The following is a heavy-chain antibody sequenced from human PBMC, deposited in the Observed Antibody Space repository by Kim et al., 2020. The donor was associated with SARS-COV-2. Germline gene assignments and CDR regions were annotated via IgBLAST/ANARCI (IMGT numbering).Heavy chain of an antibody. Sequence: KPSCKNRGTISVDTSRNQFSLKRSAVTAADTAVYYCARWSGVATGYTCDIWGQGTMVTVSS. J-gene: IGHJ3*02. V-gene: IGHV4-59*01. CDR3: ARWSGVATGYTCDI. D-gene: IGHD6-13*01.